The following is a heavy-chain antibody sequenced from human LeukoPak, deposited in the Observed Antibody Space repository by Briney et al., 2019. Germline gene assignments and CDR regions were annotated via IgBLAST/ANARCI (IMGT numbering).Heavy chain of an antibody. CDR1: GYSFTSYW. V-gene: IGHV5-51*01. J-gene: IGHJ3*02. CDR2: IYPGYPDP. Sequence: GEALKISCKGSGYSFTSYWIGWARHMPGKGLDGMGNIYPGYPDPINSPSFQGQLTTSAHQSISTAYLQWSSMKASDTAMYYCARLWLDYYDSSAPADHAFDIWGEGTMVTVSS. CDR3: ARLWLDYYDSSAPADHAFDI. D-gene: IGHD3-22*01.